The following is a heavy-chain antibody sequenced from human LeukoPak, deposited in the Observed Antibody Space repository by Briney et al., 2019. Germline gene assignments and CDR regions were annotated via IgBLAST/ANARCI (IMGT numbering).Heavy chain of an antibody. Sequence: PGGSLRLSCAASGFTFSSNGMNWVRQAPGKGLEWVSSISSSSSYIYYADSVKGRFTISRDNAKNSLYLQMNSLRAEDTAVYYCASGSYYYGSGRPPPLNYWGQGTLVTVSS. V-gene: IGHV3-21*01. CDR1: GFTFSSNG. D-gene: IGHD3-10*01. J-gene: IGHJ4*02. CDR3: ASGSYYYGSGRPPPLNY. CDR2: ISSSSSYI.